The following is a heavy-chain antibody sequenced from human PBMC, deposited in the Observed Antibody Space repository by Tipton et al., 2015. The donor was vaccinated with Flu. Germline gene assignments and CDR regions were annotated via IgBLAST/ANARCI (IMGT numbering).Heavy chain of an antibody. CDR3: ARVTKTGDYDILTGYNPFDY. J-gene: IGHJ4*02. CDR2: IYYSGNT. D-gene: IGHD3-9*01. CDR1: GGSISSYY. Sequence: TLSLTCTVSGGSISSYYWNWIRQPPGKGLEWIGYIYYSGNTNYNPSLKSRVTISLDTSKNQFSLKLTSVTAADTAVYYCARVTKTGDYDILTGYNPFDYCGQGTLVTVSS. V-gene: IGHV4-59*01.